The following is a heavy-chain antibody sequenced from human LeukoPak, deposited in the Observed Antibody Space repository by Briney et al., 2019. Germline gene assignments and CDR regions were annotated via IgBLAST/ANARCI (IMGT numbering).Heavy chain of an antibody. Sequence: PSQTLSLTCTVSGNSISSGDYYWSWIRQPAGKGLEWIGRIYTSGSTTYNPSLKSRVTISVDTSKNQFSLKLSSVTAADTAVYYCARASYSYDINGWVPFDYWGQGTLVTVSS. CDR3: ARASYSYDINGWVPFDY. CDR2: IYTSGST. V-gene: IGHV4-61*02. CDR1: GNSISSGDYY. J-gene: IGHJ4*02. D-gene: IGHD3-22*01.